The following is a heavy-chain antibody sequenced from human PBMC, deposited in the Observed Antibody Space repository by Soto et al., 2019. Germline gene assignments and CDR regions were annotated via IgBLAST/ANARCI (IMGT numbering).Heavy chain of an antibody. J-gene: IGHJ4*02. Sequence: EVQLVESGGGLVQPGGSLRLSCAASGFTFSSYSMNWVRQAPGKGLEWVSYISSSSSTIYYADSVKGRFTISRDNAKNSLYLQMNSLRDEDTDVYYCARVFYSVAGTGGLDYWGQGTLVTVSS. V-gene: IGHV3-48*02. CDR2: ISSSSSTI. D-gene: IGHD6-19*01. CDR3: ARVFYSVAGTGGLDY. CDR1: GFTFSSYS.